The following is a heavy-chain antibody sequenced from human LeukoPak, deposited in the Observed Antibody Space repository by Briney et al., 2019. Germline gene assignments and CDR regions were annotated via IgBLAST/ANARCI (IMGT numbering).Heavy chain of an antibody. V-gene: IGHV3-23*01. J-gene: IGHJ4*02. Sequence: GGSLRLSCAASGFTFSSYAMSWVRQAPGKGLEWVSGISGSGGSTYYADSVKGRFTISRDNSKNTLYLQMNSLRAEDTAVFYCARYYYGSGGFDYWGQGALVTVSS. D-gene: IGHD3-10*01. CDR1: GFTFSSYA. CDR2: ISGSGGST. CDR3: ARYYYGSGGFDY.